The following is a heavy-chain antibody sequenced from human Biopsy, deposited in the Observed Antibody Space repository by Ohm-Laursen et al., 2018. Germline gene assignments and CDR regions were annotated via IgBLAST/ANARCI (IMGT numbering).Heavy chain of an antibody. CDR2: IYLDGNT. V-gene: IGHV3-53*01. CDR3: VRGRAY. Sequence: SLRLSCAASGFTVSTTYMSWVRQAPGTGLEWVSIIYLDGNTYYTDSVKGRFTISRDNSKNALYLQMNSLRRADTAKYYCVRGRAYWGQGTLVTVSS. J-gene: IGHJ4*02. CDR1: GFTVSTTY.